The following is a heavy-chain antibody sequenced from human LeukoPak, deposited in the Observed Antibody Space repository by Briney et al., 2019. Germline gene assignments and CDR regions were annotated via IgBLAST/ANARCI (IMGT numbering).Heavy chain of an antibody. Sequence: SETLSLTCTVSGGSISSGSYYWSWIRQPAGKGLEWIGRIYTSGSTNYNPSLKSRVTISVDTSKNQFSLKLNSVTAADTAVYYCARALGLYGSGSSYYFDYWGQGTLLTVSS. CDR2: IYTSGST. CDR1: GGSISSGSYY. J-gene: IGHJ4*02. V-gene: IGHV4-61*02. CDR3: ARALGLYGSGSSYYFDY. D-gene: IGHD3-10*01.